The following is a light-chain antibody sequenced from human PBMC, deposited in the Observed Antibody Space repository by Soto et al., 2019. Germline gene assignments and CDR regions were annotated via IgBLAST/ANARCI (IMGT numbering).Light chain of an antibody. V-gene: IGLV2-14*01. CDR2: DVS. CDR1: SSDVGAYNY. CDR3: SSYTSNSTLYV. Sequence: QSALTQPASVSGSPGQSITLSCTGTSSDVGAYNYVSWYQQHPGKAPKLMIYDVSNRPSGVSNRFSGSKSGNTASLTISGLQAEDEADYYCSSYTSNSTLYVFGTGTKLTVL. J-gene: IGLJ1*01.